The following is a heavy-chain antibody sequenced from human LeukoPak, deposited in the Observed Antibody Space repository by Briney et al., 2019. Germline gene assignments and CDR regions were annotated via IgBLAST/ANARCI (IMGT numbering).Heavy chain of an antibody. CDR2: ITRSATTI. Sequence: GGSLRLSCAASGFTFSSYVMNWVRQAPGKGLEWASYITRSATTIYYADSVTGRFTISRDNAKNSLYLQMNSLRDADTAVYYCARSYCSGGSCYYYYGMDVWGQGTTVTVSS. CDR3: ARSYCSGGSCYYYYGMDV. D-gene: IGHD2-15*01. V-gene: IGHV3-48*03. CDR1: GFTFSSYV. J-gene: IGHJ6*02.